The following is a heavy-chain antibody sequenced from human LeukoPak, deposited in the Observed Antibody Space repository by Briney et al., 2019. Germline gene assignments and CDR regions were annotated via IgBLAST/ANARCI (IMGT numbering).Heavy chain of an antibody. CDR3: ARAQGIVVVTASLGI. CDR2: IVVGSGNT. J-gene: IGHJ4*02. D-gene: IGHD2-21*02. CDR1: GFTFTSSA. Sequence: SVKVSCKASGFTFTSSAMQWVRQARGQRLEWIGWIVVGSGNTNYAQKFQGRVTMTRDTSTSTVYMELSSLRSEDTAVYYCARAQGIVVVTASLGIWGQGTLVTVSS. V-gene: IGHV1-58*02.